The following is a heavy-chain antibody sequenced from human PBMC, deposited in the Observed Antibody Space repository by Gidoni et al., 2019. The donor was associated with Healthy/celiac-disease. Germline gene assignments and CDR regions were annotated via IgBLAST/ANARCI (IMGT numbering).Heavy chain of an antibody. CDR1: GFTFSSYG. V-gene: IGHV3-30*18. CDR2: ISYDGSNK. CDR3: AKALRGATFSTT. D-gene: IGHD1-26*01. Sequence: QVQLVESGGGVVQPGRSLRLSCAASGFTFSSYGMHWVRQAPGKGLEWVAVISYDGSNKYYAYSVKGRFTISRDNSKNTLYLQMNSLRAEDTAVYYCAKALRGATFSTTWGQGTLVTVSS. J-gene: IGHJ5*02.